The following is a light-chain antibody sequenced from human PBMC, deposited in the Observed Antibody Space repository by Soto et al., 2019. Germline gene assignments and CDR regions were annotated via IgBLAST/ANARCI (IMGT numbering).Light chain of an antibody. J-gene: IGKJ1*01. CDR1: QSISSW. Sequence: DIQMTQSPSTLSASVGDTGTITCRASQSISSWLAWYQQKPGKAPKLLIYKASSLEGGVPSRFSGRGSGTEFTLTIYNLQPDDFATYYCQQYTSFPWTFGQGTKVDIK. V-gene: IGKV1-5*03. CDR3: QQYTSFPWT. CDR2: KAS.